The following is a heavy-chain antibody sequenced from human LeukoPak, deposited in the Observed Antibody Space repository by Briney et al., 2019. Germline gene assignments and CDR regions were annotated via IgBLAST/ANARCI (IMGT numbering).Heavy chain of an antibody. CDR1: GYTFTGYY. D-gene: IGHD1-1*01. J-gene: IGHJ4*02. Sequence: GASVKVSCKASGYTFTGYYMHWVRQAPGQGLEWMGWINPNSGGTNYAQKFQGRVTMTRDTSISTAYMELSRLGSDDTAVYYCARPIDGTTGTAWRYWGQGTLVTVSS. CDR2: INPNSGGT. CDR3: ARPIDGTTGTAWRY. V-gene: IGHV1-2*02.